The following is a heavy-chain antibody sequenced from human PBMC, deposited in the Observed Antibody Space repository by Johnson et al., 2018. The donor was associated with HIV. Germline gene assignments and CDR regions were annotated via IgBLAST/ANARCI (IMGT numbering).Heavy chain of an antibody. D-gene: IGHD4-17*01. CDR3: ARGFYGAAHAFDI. CDR1: GFTFSSYD. J-gene: IGHJ3*02. CDR2: LGTAGDT. Sequence: MLLVESGGGLVQPGGSLRLSCAASGFTFSSYDMHWVRQATGKGLEWVSALGTAGDTYYPGSVKGRFTISRDNAKNSLYLQMTSLRAEDTAVYYCARGFYGAAHAFDIWGQGTMVTVSS. V-gene: IGHV3-13*01.